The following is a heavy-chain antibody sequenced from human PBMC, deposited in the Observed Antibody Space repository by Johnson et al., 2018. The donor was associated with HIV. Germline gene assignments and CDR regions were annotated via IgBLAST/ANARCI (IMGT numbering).Heavy chain of an antibody. J-gene: IGHJ3*02. D-gene: IGHD3-22*01. V-gene: IGHV3-33*01. CDR2: IWYDGSNK. CDR1: GFTFSSYG. CDR3: ARSRDYYDTSGYYDAFDI. Sequence: QVQLVESGGGVVQPGKSLRLSCAASGFTFSSYGMHWVRQAPGKGLEWVALIWYDGSNKYYADSVKGRFTISRDNSKNTLYLQMNSLRAEDTAVYYCARSRDYYDTSGYYDAFDIWGQGTMVTVSS.